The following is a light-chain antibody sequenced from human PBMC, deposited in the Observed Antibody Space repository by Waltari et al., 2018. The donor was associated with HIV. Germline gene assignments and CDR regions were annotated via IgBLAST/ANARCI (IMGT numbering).Light chain of an antibody. J-gene: IGKJ4*01. Sequence: EIVMTQSPATLSVSPGERATLSCRASQSVRDNLAWYQQKPGHAPRLLIYGASTRAIGIPGRFSGSGSGTEFTLTISSLQSEDFAVYYCQQYNKWPPVTFGGGTKVEIK. CDR2: GAS. CDR1: QSVRDN. V-gene: IGKV3-15*01. CDR3: QQYNKWPPVT.